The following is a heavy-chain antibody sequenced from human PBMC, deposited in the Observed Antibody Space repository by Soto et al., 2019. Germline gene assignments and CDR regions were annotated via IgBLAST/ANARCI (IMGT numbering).Heavy chain of an antibody. J-gene: IGHJ4*02. D-gene: IGHD4-17*01. Sequence: QITLKESGPPLVKPTQTLTLTCTFSGFSLSTSGVGVGWIRQPPGKALEWLALIYWDDDKRYSPSLKSRLTITKDTSKNQMVLTMTNMDPVDTATYYCAHSNDYGDYGALDYWGQGTLVTVSS. V-gene: IGHV2-5*02. CDR3: AHSNDYGDYGALDY. CDR1: GFSLSTSGVG. CDR2: IYWDDDK.